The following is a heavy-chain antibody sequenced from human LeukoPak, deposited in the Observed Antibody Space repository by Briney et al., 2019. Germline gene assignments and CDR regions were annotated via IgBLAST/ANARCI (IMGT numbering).Heavy chain of an antibody. CDR2: IIPIFGTA. CDR3: ARGPWELLYYFDY. CDR1: GGTFSSYA. D-gene: IGHD1-26*01. J-gene: IGHJ4*02. V-gene: IGHV1-69*05. Sequence: SVKVSCKASGGTFSSYAISWVRQAPGQGLEWMGRIIPIFGTANYAQKFQGRVTITTDESTSTAYMELSSLRSEDTAVYYCARGPWELLYYFDYWGQGTLVTVSP.